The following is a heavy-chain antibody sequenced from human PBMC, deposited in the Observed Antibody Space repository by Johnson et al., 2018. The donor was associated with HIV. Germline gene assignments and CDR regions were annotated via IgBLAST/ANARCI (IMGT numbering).Heavy chain of an antibody. CDR1: GFAVSTNY. Sequence: VESGGGLVQPGGSLRLSCAVSGFAVSTNYMSWVRQAPGKGLEWVSIIYSSGNTIYADSVKGRFTISRDNSKNTLYLQMNSLRVEDTAVYYCAKGADYADYEGAFDIWGQGTMVTVSS. CDR3: AKGADYADYEGAFDI. V-gene: IGHV3-66*01. CDR2: IYSSGNT. J-gene: IGHJ3*02. D-gene: IGHD4-17*01.